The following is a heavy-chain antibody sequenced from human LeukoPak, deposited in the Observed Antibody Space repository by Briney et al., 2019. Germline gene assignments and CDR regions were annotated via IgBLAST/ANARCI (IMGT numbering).Heavy chain of an antibody. V-gene: IGHV1-2*02. CDR3: ARDQTQSTGTTDY. Sequence: ASVKVSCKASGYTFTGYYMHWVRQAPGQGLEWMGWINPNSGGTNYAQKFQGRVTMTRDTSISTAYMELGRLRSDDTAVYYCARDQTQSTGTTDYWGQGTLVTVSS. D-gene: IGHD1-1*01. CDR1: GYTFTGYY. CDR2: INPNSGGT. J-gene: IGHJ4*02.